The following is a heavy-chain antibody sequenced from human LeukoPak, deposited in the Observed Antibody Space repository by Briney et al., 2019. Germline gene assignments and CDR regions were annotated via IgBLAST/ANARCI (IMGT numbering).Heavy chain of an antibody. CDR2: IYPGDSDT. V-gene: IGHV5-51*01. Sequence: GESLKISCKGSGYSFTSYWIGWVRQMPGKGLEWMGIIYPGDSDTRYSPSFQGQVTISADKSISTAYLQWSSLKASDTAMYYCARHYTTTGRYYYYVDVWGKGTTVTVSS. CDR3: ARHYTTTGRYYYYVDV. J-gene: IGHJ6*03. CDR1: GYSFTSYW. D-gene: IGHD1-1*01.